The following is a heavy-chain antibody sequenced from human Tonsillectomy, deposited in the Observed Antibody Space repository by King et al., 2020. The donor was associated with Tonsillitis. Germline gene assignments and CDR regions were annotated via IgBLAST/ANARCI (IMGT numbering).Heavy chain of an antibody. J-gene: IGHJ4*02. Sequence: VQLVESGGGLEQPGRSLSLSCATSGFTFGDYPMSWIRQAPGKGLEWISFIRSKAYGGTTEYAASVKGRFTISRDDSNSIAYLQMNSLITEDTGVYYCTRVRPYYDFWSGPPLDYWGQGTLVTVSS. CDR1: GFTFGDYP. CDR3: TRVRPYYDFWSGPPLDY. V-gene: IGHV3-49*03. D-gene: IGHD3-3*01. CDR2: IRSKAYGGTT.